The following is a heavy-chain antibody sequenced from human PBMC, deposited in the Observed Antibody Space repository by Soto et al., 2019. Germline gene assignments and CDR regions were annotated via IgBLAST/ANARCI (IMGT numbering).Heavy chain of an antibody. V-gene: IGHV3-48*02. Sequence: EVQLVESGGGLVQPGGSLRLSCAASGFTFSSYSMNWVRQAPGKGLEWDSYISSSSSTIYYADSVKGRFTISRDSAKNSLYLQMNSLRDEDTAIYYCASELGYSSSFDCWGRRTLVTVSS. CDR2: ISSSSSTI. D-gene: IGHD6-13*01. J-gene: IGHJ4*02. CDR3: ASELGYSSSFDC. CDR1: GFTFSSYS.